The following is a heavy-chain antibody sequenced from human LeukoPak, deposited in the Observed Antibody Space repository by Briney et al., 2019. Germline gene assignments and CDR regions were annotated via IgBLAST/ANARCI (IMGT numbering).Heavy chain of an antibody. Sequence: PGGSLRLSCAASAFTFNSYAMTWVRQAPGKGLEWVSTISYSGGTTYYPESVKGRFTISRDNSKNTLYLQMNSLRAEDTAVYYCAKPVGIEVPAASRYFDLWGRGTQVTVSA. CDR3: AKPVGIEVPAASRYFDL. V-gene: IGHV3-23*01. CDR1: AFTFNSYA. D-gene: IGHD2-2*01. CDR2: ISYSGGTT. J-gene: IGHJ2*01.